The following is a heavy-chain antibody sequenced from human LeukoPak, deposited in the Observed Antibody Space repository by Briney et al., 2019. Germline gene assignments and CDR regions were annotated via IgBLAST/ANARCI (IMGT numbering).Heavy chain of an antibody. J-gene: IGHJ4*02. CDR3: ASVLYCGADCYSGRYFFDY. V-gene: IGHV1-69*01. CDR2: IIPIFGTA. D-gene: IGHD2-21*02. CDR1: GGTFSSYA. Sequence: SVKVSCKASGGTFSSYAISWVRQAPGQGLEWMGGIIPIFGTANYAQKFQGRVTITADESTSTAYMELSSLRSEDTAVYYCASVLYCGADCYSGRYFFDYWGQGTLVTVSS.